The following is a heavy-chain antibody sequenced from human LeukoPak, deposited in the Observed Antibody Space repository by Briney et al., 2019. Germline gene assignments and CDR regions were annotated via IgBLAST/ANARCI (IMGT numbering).Heavy chain of an antibody. CDR2: IRSKAYGGTT. Sequence: GGSLRLSCTASGFTFGDYAMSWVRQAPGKGLEWVGFIRSKAYGGTTEYAASVKGRFTISRDDSKSIAYLQMNSLRAEDTAVYYCAIPPLSGTGSSRPLAEIDVWGQGTTVTVSS. CDR3: AIPPLSGTGSSRPLAEIDV. CDR1: GFTFGDYA. J-gene: IGHJ6*02. D-gene: IGHD3-10*01. V-gene: IGHV3-49*04.